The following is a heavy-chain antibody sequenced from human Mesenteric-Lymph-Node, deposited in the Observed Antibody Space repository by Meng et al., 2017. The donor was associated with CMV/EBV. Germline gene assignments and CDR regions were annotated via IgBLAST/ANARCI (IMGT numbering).Heavy chain of an antibody. CDR1: GFNFDDYG. Sequence: GESLKISCVASGFNFDDYGMNWVRQAPGKGLEWVSSITGSGRDTYYADSVKGRFTISRDNSKNTLYLQMNSLRVEDTAVYYCAKHLYDILTGYYHYGMDVWGQGTTVTVSS. CDR3: AKHLYDILTGYYHYGMDV. D-gene: IGHD3-9*01. V-gene: IGHV3-23*01. J-gene: IGHJ6*02. CDR2: ITGSGRDT.